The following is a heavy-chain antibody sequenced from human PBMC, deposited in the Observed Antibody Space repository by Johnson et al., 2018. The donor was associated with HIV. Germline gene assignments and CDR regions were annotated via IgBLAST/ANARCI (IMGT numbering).Heavy chain of an antibody. D-gene: IGHD3-3*01. J-gene: IGHJ3*02. CDR2: ISYDGSNK. CDR1: GFTFSSYA. CDR3: ANEMYYNFWSVQDAFDI. Sequence: QVQLVESGGGVVQPGRSLRLSCAASGFTFSSYAMHWVRQAPGKGLEWVAVISYDGSNKYYADSVKGRFTISRDNSKNTLYLQMNSLRAEDTAVYYCANEMYYNFWSVQDAFDIWGQGTMVTVSS. V-gene: IGHV3-30*18.